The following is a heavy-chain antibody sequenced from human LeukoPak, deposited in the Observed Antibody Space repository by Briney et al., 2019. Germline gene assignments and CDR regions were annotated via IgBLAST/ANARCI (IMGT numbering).Heavy chain of an antibody. CDR1: GNTFTSYY. D-gene: IGHD6-19*01. Sequence: ASVKVSCKASGNTFTSYYMHWVRQAPGQGLEWMGIINPSGGSTSYAQKFQGRVTMTRDTSTSTAYMELRSLRSDDTAVYYCARRDSSGWYLDYWGQGTLVTVSS. V-gene: IGHV1-46*01. CDR2: INPSGGST. J-gene: IGHJ4*02. CDR3: ARRDSSGWYLDY.